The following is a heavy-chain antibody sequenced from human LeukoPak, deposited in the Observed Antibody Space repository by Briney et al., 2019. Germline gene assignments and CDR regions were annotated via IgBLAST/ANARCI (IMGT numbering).Heavy chain of an antibody. V-gene: IGHV3-74*01. CDR3: AKGGSKAPDY. Sequence: PGGSLRLSCAASGFTFSNYWMHWVRQAPGKGLVWVSRIHSDGSSTTYADSVKGRFTISRDNAKNTLYLQMNSLTVEDTAVYYCAKGGSKAPDYWGQGTLVTVSS. CDR2: IHSDGSST. CDR1: GFTFSNYW. J-gene: IGHJ4*02. D-gene: IGHD4-11*01.